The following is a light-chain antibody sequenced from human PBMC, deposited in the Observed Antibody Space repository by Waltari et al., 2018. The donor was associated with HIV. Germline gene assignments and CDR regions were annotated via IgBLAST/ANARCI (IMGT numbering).Light chain of an antibody. V-gene: IGKV1-5*03. CDR2: KVS. CDR3: QQFHSYWT. J-gene: IGKJ1*01. CDR1: QSVNEW. Sequence: IQMTQSPETLSASVGDRVTITCRASQSVNEWLAWFQQKPGKAPKLLISKVSTLERGVHSRFSGRGSGTQFTLTISSLQPDDFATYYCQQFHSYWTFGQGTRVEIK.